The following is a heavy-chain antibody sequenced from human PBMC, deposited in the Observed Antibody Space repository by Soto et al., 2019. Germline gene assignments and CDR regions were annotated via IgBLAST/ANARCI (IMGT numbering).Heavy chain of an antibody. D-gene: IGHD6-6*01. J-gene: IGHJ5*02. CDR2: IYHSGST. Sequence: KPSETLSLTCAVSGGSISSSNWWSWVRQPPGKGLEWIGEIYHSGSTNYNPSLKSRVTISVDKSKNQFSLKLSSVTAADTAVYYCARASVKAARPLGRGYNWFDPWGQGTLVTVSS. CDR3: ARASVKAARPLGRGYNWFDP. V-gene: IGHV4-4*02. CDR1: GGSISSSNW.